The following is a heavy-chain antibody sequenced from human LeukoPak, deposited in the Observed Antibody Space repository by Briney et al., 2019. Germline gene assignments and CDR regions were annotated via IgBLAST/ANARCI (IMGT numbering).Heavy chain of an antibody. CDR2: ISGTGSTT. J-gene: IGHJ4*02. V-gene: IGHV3-23*01. Sequence: GGSLRLSCAASGFTFSSYAMSWVRQAPGGGLEWVSSISGTGSTTYYADSVKGRFTISRDNSKNTLYLQMNSLKAEDTAVYYCAQDPHGSGWFDDFDYWGQGTLVTVSS. D-gene: IGHD6-19*01. CDR3: AQDPHGSGWFDDFDY. CDR1: GFTFSSYA.